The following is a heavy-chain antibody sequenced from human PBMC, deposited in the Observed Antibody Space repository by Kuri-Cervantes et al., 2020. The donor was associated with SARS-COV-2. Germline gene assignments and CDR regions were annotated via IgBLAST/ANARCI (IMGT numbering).Heavy chain of an antibody. Sequence: SETLSLTCTVSGGSISSSSYYWGWIRQPPGKGLEWIGSIYYSGSTYYNPSLKSRVTISVDTSKHQLSLKLSSVTAADTAVYYCAGSPGGVFDCWGQGTLVTVSS. J-gene: IGHJ4*02. CDR3: AGSPGGVFDC. D-gene: IGHD3-16*01. CDR2: IYYSGST. V-gene: IGHV4-39*07. CDR1: GGSISSSSYY.